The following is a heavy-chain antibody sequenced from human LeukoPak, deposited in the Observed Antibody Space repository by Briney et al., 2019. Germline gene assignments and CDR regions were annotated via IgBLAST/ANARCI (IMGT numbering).Heavy chain of an antibody. D-gene: IGHD1-26*01. CDR3: ARGGGPYSGSYYDSLDY. V-gene: IGHV3-7*01. CDR1: GFTFSSYA. Sequence: GGSLRLSCAASGFTFSSYAMSWVRQAPGKGLEWVANIKQDGSEKYYVDSVKGRFTISRDNAKNSLYLQMNSLRAEDTAVYYCARGGGPYSGSYYDSLDYWGQGTLVTVSS. CDR2: IKQDGSEK. J-gene: IGHJ4*02.